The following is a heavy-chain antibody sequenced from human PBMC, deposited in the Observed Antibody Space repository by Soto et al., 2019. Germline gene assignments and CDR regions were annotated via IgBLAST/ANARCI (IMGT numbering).Heavy chain of an antibody. D-gene: IGHD4-17*01. CDR2: IIPIFGTA. J-gene: IGHJ3*02. CDR3: ALTYGDPGEDAFDI. Sequence: QVQLVQSGAEVKKPGSSVKVSCKASGGTFSSYAISWVRQAPGQGLEWMGGIIPIFGTANYAQKFQGRVTITADDSTSTACMELSSLRSEDTAVYYCALTYGDPGEDAFDIWGQGTMVTVSS. V-gene: IGHV1-69*12. CDR1: GGTFSSYA.